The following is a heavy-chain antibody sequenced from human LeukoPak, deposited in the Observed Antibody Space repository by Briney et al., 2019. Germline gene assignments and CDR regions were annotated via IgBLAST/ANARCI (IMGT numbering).Heavy chain of an antibody. CDR1: GGTFTNSA. Sequence: SVKVSCKASGGTFTNSAISWVRQAPGQGLEWMGGINPIFRTANYAQQFQDRVTIIADESTSTAYTELSLLKFEDTAVYYCARGGGIFGVLTTAHYYGIDVWGQGTTVTVSS. D-gene: IGHD3-3*01. CDR2: INPIFRTA. V-gene: IGHV1-69*13. J-gene: IGHJ6*02. CDR3: ARGGGIFGVLTTAHYYGIDV.